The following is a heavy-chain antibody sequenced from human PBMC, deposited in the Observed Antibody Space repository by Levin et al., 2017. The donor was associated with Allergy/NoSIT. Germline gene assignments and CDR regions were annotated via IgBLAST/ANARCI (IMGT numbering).Heavy chain of an antibody. CDR2: ISGSGGST. V-gene: IGHV3-23*01. J-gene: IGHJ4*02. CDR3: AKGGLLWFGELCFFDY. D-gene: IGHD3-10*01. Sequence: GGSLRLSCAASGFTFSSYAMSWVRQAPGKGLEWVSAISGSGGSTYYADSVKGRFTISRDNSKNTLYLQMNSLRAEDTAVYYCAKGGLLWFGELCFFDYWGQGTLVTVSS. CDR1: GFTFSSYA.